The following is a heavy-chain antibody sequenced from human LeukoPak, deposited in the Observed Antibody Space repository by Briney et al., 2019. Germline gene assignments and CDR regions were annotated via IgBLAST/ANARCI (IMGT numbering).Heavy chain of an antibody. CDR3: ARDLYGVAGCSSTSCLYYYYYMDV. CDR2: ISSSGSTI. D-gene: IGHD2-2*01. J-gene: IGHJ6*03. Sequence: PGGSLRLSCAASGLTFSDYYMSWIRQAPGKGLEWVSYISSSGSTIYYADSVKGRFTISRDNAKNSLYLQMNSLRAEDTAVYYCARDLYGVAGCSSTSCLYYYYYMDVWGKGTTVTVSS. CDR1: GLTFSDYY. V-gene: IGHV3-11*04.